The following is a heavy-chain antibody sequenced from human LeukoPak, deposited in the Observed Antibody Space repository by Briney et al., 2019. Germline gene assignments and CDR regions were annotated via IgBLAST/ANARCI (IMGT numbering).Heavy chain of an antibody. V-gene: IGHV3-9*01. J-gene: IGHJ4*02. CDR1: GFTFDDYA. CDR3: AKASSIAVAGSVDY. D-gene: IGHD6-19*01. Sequence: GGSLRLSCAASGFTFDDYAMHWGRQTPGKGLEWVSGISWNSVTIDYADSVKGRFTVSRDNAKNSLYLQMNSLRAEDTALYYCAKASSIAVAGSVDYWGQGTLVTVSS. CDR2: ISWNSVTI.